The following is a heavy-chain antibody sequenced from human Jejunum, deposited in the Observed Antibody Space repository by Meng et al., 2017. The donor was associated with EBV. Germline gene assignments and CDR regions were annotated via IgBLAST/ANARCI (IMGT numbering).Heavy chain of an antibody. Sequence: APRWGTPSGTLSLTCVVSGDSIDSRNWWSWVRQSPERGLEWIGEIYYSGSTNYNPSLKSRVTILVDRSENHFSLHLSSVTAADTAVYYCVRGGDYCLVYWGQGTLVTVSS. J-gene: IGHJ4*02. V-gene: IGHV4-4*02. CDR2: IYYSGST. CDR3: VRGGDYCLVY. D-gene: IGHD2-21*02. CDR1: GDSIDSRNW.